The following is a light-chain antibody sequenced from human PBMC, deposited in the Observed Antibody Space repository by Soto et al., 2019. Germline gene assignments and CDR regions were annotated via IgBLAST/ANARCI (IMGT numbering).Light chain of an antibody. J-gene: IGKJ5*01. Sequence: EVVLTQSPATLSVSPGEGVTLSCRASQGIGDTLAWYQQKPGQTPRLLIYDASTRATDIPARFSGSGSGTELTLTISSLQSDDFAVYHCQQYNNWPPTFGHGTRLEIK. CDR3: QQYNNWPPT. CDR1: QGIGDT. CDR2: DAS. V-gene: IGKV3-15*01.